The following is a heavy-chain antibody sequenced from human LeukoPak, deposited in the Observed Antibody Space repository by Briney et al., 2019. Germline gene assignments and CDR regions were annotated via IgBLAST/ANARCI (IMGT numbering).Heavy chain of an antibody. J-gene: IGHJ5*02. CDR1: GFTFSIYS. D-gene: IGHD3-3*01. CDR2: ISSSGTSI. CDR3: TRDAASGTNWFDP. Sequence: GGSLRLSCAASGFTFSIYSINWVRQAPGKGLEWVSYISSSGTSIYYADSVKGRFTVSRDNARYSLHLQINSLRGEDTAVYYCTRDAASGTNWFDPWGQGTLVTVSS. V-gene: IGHV3-48*01.